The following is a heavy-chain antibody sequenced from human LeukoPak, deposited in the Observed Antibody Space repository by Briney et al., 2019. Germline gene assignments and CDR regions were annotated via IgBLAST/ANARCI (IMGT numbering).Heavy chain of an antibody. V-gene: IGHV4-30-4*07. CDR1: GGSISSGGYS. CDR3: ARTYYYYMDV. Sequence: SETLSLTCAVSGGSISSGGYSWSWIRQPPGKGLEWIGYIYYSGSTYYNPSLKSRVTISVDTSKNQFSLKLSSVTAVDTAVYFCARTYYYYMDVWGKGTTVTVSS. CDR2: IYYSGST. J-gene: IGHJ6*03.